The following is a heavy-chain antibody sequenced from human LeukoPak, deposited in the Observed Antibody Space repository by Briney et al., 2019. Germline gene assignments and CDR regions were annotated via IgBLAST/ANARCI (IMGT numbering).Heavy chain of an antibody. D-gene: IGHD6-13*01. Sequence: GGSLRLSCAASGFTFSNYAMNWVRQAPGKGLEWVSGISGGGTATYHADSVKGRFTISRDNSKNTLFLQMNSLRAEDTAVYHCAKGSLSSWPAFDYWGQGTLVAVSS. J-gene: IGHJ4*02. CDR2: ISGGGTAT. CDR3: AKGSLSSWPAFDY. CDR1: GFTFSNYA. V-gene: IGHV3-23*01.